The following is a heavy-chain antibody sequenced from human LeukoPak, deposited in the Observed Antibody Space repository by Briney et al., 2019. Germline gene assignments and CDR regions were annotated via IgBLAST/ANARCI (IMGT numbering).Heavy chain of an antibody. Sequence: SETLSLTCTGSGGSIRSYHWSWIRQPPGKGLEWIGYIYYSESTNYNPSLKSRVTISVDTSKNQFSLKRSSVTAADTAVYYCARLLRGYGMDVWGQGTTVTVSS. J-gene: IGHJ6*02. CDR3: ARLLRGYGMDV. D-gene: IGHD2-15*01. CDR1: GGSIRSYH. CDR2: IYYSEST. V-gene: IGHV4-59*08.